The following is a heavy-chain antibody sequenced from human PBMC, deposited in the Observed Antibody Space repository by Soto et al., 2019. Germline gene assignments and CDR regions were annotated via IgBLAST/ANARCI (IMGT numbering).Heavy chain of an antibody. CDR2: INPAGGNT. Sequence: QVQLVQSGAEVKKPGASVRISCRASGYSFTSTYVHWVRQAPGQGPEWMGIINPAGGNTYYAQKFXXRLTITSDTSTDTVFMDLNDLTSEDTAVYFCALKVVTYYDNWGQGTLLTVSS. J-gene: IGHJ4*02. CDR1: GYSFTSTY. CDR3: ALKVVTYYDN. D-gene: IGHD2-21*02. V-gene: IGHV1-46*01.